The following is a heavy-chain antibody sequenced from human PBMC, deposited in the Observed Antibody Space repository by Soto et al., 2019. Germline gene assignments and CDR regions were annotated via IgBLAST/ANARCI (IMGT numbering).Heavy chain of an antibody. Sequence: PGGSLRLSCAASGFTFINFAMSWVRQAPGKGLEWVSGTGANGARTYYTASVKGRFTIFRDNSENTVFLQMNNLRVDDTAIYYCVKNRDDFGYSNFLDSWGQGTLVTVSS. CDR3: VKNRDDFGYSNFLDS. CDR2: TGANGART. D-gene: IGHD4-4*01. CDR1: GFTFINFA. V-gene: IGHV3-23*01. J-gene: IGHJ5*01.